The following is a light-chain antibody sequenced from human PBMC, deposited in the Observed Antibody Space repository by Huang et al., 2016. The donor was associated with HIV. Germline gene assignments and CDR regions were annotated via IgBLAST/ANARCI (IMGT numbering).Light chain of an antibody. CDR1: QSISSSY. J-gene: IGKJ1*01. CDR3: QQYGSSPPT. V-gene: IGKV3-20*01. Sequence: EIVLTQSPGTLSLSPGERATLSCRASQSISSSYLAWYQQQPGQAPRLVIYGASSRVSGVPDRVSGSGSGTDFTLTISRLEPEDFAVYYCQQYGSSPPTFGQGTKVEIK. CDR2: GAS.